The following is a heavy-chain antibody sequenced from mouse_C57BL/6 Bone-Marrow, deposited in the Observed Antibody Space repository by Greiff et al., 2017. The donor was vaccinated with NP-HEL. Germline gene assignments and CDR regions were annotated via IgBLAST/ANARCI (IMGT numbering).Heavy chain of an antibody. V-gene: IGHV1-80*01. CDR1: GYEFSNYW. CDR3: ARGAY. CDR2: IYPGDGDT. Sequence: VHLVESGAELVKPGASVKISCKASGYEFSNYWMNWVKQRPGKGLEWIGQIYPGDGDTNYNGKFKDKATLTADKSSSTAYMQLSRLTSEDSAVYFCARGAYWGQGTLVTVS. J-gene: IGHJ3*01.